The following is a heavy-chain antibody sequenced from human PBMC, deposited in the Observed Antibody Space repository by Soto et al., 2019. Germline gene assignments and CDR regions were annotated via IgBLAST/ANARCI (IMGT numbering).Heavy chain of an antibody. CDR1: GFTFSSYA. J-gene: IGHJ6*02. D-gene: IGHD3-22*01. Sequence: VGSLRLSFAASGFTFSSYAMHWVRQAPGKGLEWVAVISYDGSNKYYADSVKVRFTISRDNCKNTLYLQMNSLRAEDTAVYYCARESYYYDSSGYFAGPQYYEYYGMDVWGQGTTVTVSS. CDR2: ISYDGSNK. V-gene: IGHV3-30*14. CDR3: ARESYYYDSSGYFAGPQYYEYYGMDV.